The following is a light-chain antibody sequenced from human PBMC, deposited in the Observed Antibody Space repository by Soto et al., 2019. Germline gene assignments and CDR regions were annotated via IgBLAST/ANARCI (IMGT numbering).Light chain of an antibody. CDR3: QQYGWSPPIT. J-gene: IGKJ5*01. V-gene: IGKV3-20*01. Sequence: DIVLTQSPGTLSLSPGKRATLSCWASQSVGNNYLAWYQQKPGQAPRLLIYHASSRATGIPDRFSGSGSGTDFTLTISRLEHEDFAVYYCQQYGWSPPITFGQGTRLE. CDR1: QSVGNNY. CDR2: HAS.